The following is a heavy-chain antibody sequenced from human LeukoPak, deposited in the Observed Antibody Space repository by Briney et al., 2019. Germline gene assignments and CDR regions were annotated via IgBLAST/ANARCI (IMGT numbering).Heavy chain of an antibody. Sequence: SVKVSCKASGGTFSSYAISWVRQAPGQGLEWMGGIIPIFGTANYAQKFQGGVTITADESTSTAYMELSSLRSEDTAVYYCARGVGEYYDSTRAGFDYWGQGTLVTVSS. V-gene: IGHV1-69*01. CDR1: GGTFSSYA. J-gene: IGHJ4*02. CDR3: ARGVGEYYDSTRAGFDY. D-gene: IGHD3-22*01. CDR2: IIPIFGTA.